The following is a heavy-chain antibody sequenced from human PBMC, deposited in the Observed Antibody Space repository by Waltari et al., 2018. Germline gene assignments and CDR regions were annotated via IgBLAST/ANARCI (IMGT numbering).Heavy chain of an antibody. V-gene: IGHV4-59*01. Sequence: QVQLQESGPGLVKPSETLSLTCTVSGGSISSYYWSWIRQPPGKGLEWIGYIYFCGSTNYNPSLMSRVTISVDTSKNQFSLKLCSVTAADTAVYYCASLYGSAPGGMDVWGQGTTVTVSS. J-gene: IGHJ6*02. CDR3: ASLYGSAPGGMDV. CDR1: GGSISSYY. D-gene: IGHD3-10*01. CDR2: IYFCGST.